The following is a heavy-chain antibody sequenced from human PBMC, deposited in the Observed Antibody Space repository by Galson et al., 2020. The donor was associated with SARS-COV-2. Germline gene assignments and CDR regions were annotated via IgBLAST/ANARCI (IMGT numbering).Heavy chain of an antibody. CDR3: ARVAGNSAVTSSYFDY. J-gene: IGHJ4*02. CDR2: IYPGDSDT. CDR1: GYIFTNYW. V-gene: IGHV5-51*01. Sequence: GESLKISCQASGYIFTNYWIGWVRQMPGKGLEYMGIIYPGDSDTRYSPSFQGQVIISADKSISTASLKWGSLEASDTAMYYCARVAGNSAVTSSYFDYWGQGTLVTVSS. D-gene: IGHD4-17*01.